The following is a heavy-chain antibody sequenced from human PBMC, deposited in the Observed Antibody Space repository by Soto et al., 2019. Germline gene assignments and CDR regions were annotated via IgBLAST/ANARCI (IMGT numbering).Heavy chain of an antibody. V-gene: IGHV4-39*01. D-gene: IGHD2-15*01. CDR3: ARVGYCSGGSCFDFDY. CDR2: IYYSGST. J-gene: IGHJ4*02. Sequence: PSETLSLTCTVSGGSISSSSYYWGWIRQPPGKGLEWIGSIYYSGSTYYNPSLKSRVTISVDTSKNQFSLKLSSVTAADTAVYYCARVGYCSGGSCFDFDYWGQGXLVTVSS. CDR1: GGSISSSSYY.